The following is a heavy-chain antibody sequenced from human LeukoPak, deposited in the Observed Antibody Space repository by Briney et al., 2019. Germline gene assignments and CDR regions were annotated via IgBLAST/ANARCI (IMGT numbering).Heavy chain of an antibody. V-gene: IGHV3-48*03. J-gene: IGHJ3*02. CDR1: EFTFSSYE. D-gene: IGHD2-21*02. CDR3: ARERSKVTAYDDALHI. CDR2: ISGIGNTQ. Sequence: GGSLILSCAASEFTFSSYELNWVRQAPGEGLEWVSYISGIGNTQHDADSVKGRFTISRDNDKNSLYLQMNSLTAEDTAVYYCARERSKVTAYDDALHIWGQATMAIVSS.